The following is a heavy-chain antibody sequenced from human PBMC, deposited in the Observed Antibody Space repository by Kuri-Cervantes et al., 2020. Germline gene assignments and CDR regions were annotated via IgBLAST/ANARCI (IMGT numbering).Heavy chain of an antibody. J-gene: IGHJ5*02. Sequence: SETLSLTCTVSGASISSSSYYWGWIRQPPGKGLEWIGTMFYSGSPYLNPSLKSRVTISVDTSKNQFSLKLSSVTAADTAVYYCARRPVYYYGSGSYRGWFDPWGQGTLVTVSS. CDR3: ARRPVYYYGSGSYRGWFDP. CDR1: GASISSSSYY. D-gene: IGHD3-10*01. CDR2: MFYSGSP. V-gene: IGHV4-39*07.